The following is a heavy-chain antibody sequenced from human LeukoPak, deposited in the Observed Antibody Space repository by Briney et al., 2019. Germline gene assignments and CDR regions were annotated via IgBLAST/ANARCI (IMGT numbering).Heavy chain of an antibody. J-gene: IGHJ5*02. D-gene: IGHD3-10*01. CDR1: GYAFTSYY. V-gene: IGHV1-2*02. CDR2: INPNSGGT. Sequence: ASVKVSCKASGYAFTSYYMHWVRQAPGQGLEWMGWINPNSGGTNYAQKFQGRVTMTRDTSISTAYMELSRLRSDDTAVYYCAREDYGSGMGQLTPWGQGTLVTVSS. CDR3: AREDYGSGMGQLTP.